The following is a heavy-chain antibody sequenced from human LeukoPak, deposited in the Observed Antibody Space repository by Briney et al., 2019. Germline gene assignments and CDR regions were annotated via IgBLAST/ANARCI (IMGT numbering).Heavy chain of an antibody. V-gene: IGHV1-2*04. D-gene: IGHD3-3*02. J-gene: IGHJ6*02. CDR3: ARGLVLGLRPPYYYGMDV. Sequence: GASVKVSCKASGYTFTSYGISWVRQAPGQGLEWMGWINPNSGGTNYAQKFQGWVTMTRDTSISTAYMELSRLRSGDTAVYYCARGLVLGLRPPYYYGMDVWGQGTTVTVSS. CDR2: INPNSGGT. CDR1: GYTFTSYG.